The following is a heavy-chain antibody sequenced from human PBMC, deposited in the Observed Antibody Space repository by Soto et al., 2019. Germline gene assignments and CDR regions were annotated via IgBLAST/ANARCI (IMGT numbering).Heavy chain of an antibody. CDR3: ARGGYGDYYYYYYMDV. D-gene: IGHD4-17*01. CDR2: IYYSGST. CDR1: GGSISSYY. V-gene: IGHV4-59*01. Sequence: SETLSLTCTVSGGSISSYYWSWIRQPPGKGLEWIGYIYYSGSTNYNPSLKSRVTISVDTSKNQFSLKLSSVTAADTAVYYCARGGYGDYYYYYYMDVWGKGTTVTVSS. J-gene: IGHJ6*03.